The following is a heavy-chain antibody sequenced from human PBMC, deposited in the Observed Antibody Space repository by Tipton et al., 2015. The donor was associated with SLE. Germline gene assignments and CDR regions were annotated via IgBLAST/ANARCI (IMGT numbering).Heavy chain of an antibody. CDR2: ISSSSSYI. CDR1: GGSFSGYY. Sequence: LSLTCAVYGGSFSGYYWSWIRQPPGKGLEWVSSISSSSSYIYYADSVKGRFTISRDNAKNSLYLQMNSLRAEDTAVYYCARNNPAAPWGQGTLVTVSS. D-gene: IGHD6-13*01. J-gene: IGHJ5*02. V-gene: IGHV3-11*06. CDR3: ARNNPAAP.